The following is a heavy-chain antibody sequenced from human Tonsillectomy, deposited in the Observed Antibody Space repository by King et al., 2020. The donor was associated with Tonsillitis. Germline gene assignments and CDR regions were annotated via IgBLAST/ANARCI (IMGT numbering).Heavy chain of an antibody. D-gene: IGHD3-3*01. CDR1: GFTFSSYG. CDR2: ISYDGSNK. CDR3: AKDRSTISGVVIGVGYGMDV. V-gene: IGHV3-30*18. Sequence: VQLVESGGGVVQPGRSLRLSCAASGFTFSSYGMHWVRQAPGKGLEWVAVISYDGSNKYYADSVKGRFTISRDNCKNTLYLQMNSLRAEDTAVYYCAKDRSTISGVVIGVGYGMDVWGQGTTVTVSS. J-gene: IGHJ6*02.